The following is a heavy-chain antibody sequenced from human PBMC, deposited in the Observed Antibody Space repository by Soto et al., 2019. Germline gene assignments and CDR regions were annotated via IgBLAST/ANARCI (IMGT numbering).Heavy chain of an antibody. CDR2: INHSGST. D-gene: IGHD2-2*01. V-gene: IGHV4-34*01. Sequence: QVQLQQWGAGLLKPSETLSLTCAVYGGSFSGYYWSWIRQPPGKGLEWIGEINHSGSTNYNPSLKSRVTIAVDTSKNQFSLKLSAVNAAGTAVYYCARSGDAGGIYYFDYWGQGTLVTVSS. CDR1: GGSFSGYY. CDR3: ARSGDAGGIYYFDY. J-gene: IGHJ4*02.